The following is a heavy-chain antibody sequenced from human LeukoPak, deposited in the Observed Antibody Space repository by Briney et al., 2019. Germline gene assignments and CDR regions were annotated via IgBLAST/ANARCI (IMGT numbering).Heavy chain of an antibody. CDR1: GDSISGYY. CDR3: AREVFSDRRIDY. V-gene: IGHV4-59*01. D-gene: IGHD1-14*01. Sequence: KPSETLSLTCTGSGDSISGYYWSWIRQPPGKGLEWIGHIYYFGSTNYNPSLKSRVTISVDTSKNQFSLKLSSVTAADTAVYYCAREVFSDRRIDYWGQGTLVTVSS. J-gene: IGHJ4*02. CDR2: IYYFGST.